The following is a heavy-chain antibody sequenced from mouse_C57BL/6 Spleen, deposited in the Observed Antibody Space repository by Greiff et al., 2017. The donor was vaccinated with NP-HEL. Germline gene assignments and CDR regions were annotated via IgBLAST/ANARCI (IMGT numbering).Heavy chain of an antibody. CDR1: GYAFSSYW. CDR3: ARRTEGNYTYYAMDY. D-gene: IGHD2-1*01. CDR2: IYPGDGDT. V-gene: IGHV1-80*01. J-gene: IGHJ4*01. Sequence: VQLQQSGAELVKPGASVKISCKASGYAFSSYWMNWVKQRPGKGLEWIGQIYPGDGDTNYNGKFKGKATLTADKSSSTAYMQLSSLTSEDSAVYFCARRTEGNYTYYAMDYWGQGTSVTVSS.